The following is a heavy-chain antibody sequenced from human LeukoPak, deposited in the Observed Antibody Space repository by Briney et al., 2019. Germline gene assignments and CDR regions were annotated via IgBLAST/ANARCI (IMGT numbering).Heavy chain of an antibody. V-gene: IGHV3-23*01. J-gene: IGHJ4*02. D-gene: IGHD3-22*01. CDR2: ISGSGGST. Sequence: PGGSLRLSCAAAGFTFSHYGMSWVRQAPGKGLEWVSTISGSGGSTNYVDSVKGRFTISRDNSKNMVYLQMNNLRAEDTAVYYCAKGADVVVLTYYFDYWGQGTLVTVSS. CDR1: GFTFSHYG. CDR3: AKGADVVVLTYYFDY.